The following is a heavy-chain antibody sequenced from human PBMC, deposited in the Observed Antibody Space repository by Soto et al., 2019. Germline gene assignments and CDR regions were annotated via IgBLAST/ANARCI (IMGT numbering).Heavy chain of an antibody. J-gene: IGHJ4*02. Sequence: QLQLQESGPGLVKPSETLSLTCTVSGASISSTTYYWGWIRQPPGKGLEWIGSISYSGSIYYNPSLKSRVTISVDTSNNHFSLKLSSVTAADTAVYYCARAADYSSRLRFDYWGQGTLVTVSS. D-gene: IGHD2-21*02. CDR1: GASISSTTYY. V-gene: IGHV4-39*02. CDR3: ARAADYSSRLRFDY. CDR2: ISYSGSI.